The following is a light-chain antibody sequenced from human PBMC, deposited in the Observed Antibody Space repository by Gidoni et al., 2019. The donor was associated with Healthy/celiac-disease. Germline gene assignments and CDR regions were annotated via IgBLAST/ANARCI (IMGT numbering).Light chain of an antibody. CDR1: QSVSSN. V-gene: IGKV3-15*01. Sequence: EIVTTQFPATLSVSPGECATLSCMASQSVSSNFAWYQQKPGQAPRLLIYGASPRATGIPARFIGSGSGTEFTLTISSLQSEDFAVYYCQQYNNWPPWTFGQXTKVEIK. CDR3: QQYNNWPPWT. CDR2: GAS. J-gene: IGKJ1*01.